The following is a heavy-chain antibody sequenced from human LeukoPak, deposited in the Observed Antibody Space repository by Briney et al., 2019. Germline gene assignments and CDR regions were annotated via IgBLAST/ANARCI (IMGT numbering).Heavy chain of an antibody. Sequence: GASVKVSCKASGYTFTGYYMHWVRQAPGQGLEWMGWINPNSGGTNYAQKFQGRVTMTRDPSISTAYMELSRLRSDDTAVYYCARRYYGSGTNPRYYYYYMDVWGKGTTVTVSS. D-gene: IGHD3-10*01. CDR1: GYTFTGYY. V-gene: IGHV1-2*02. CDR2: INPNSGGT. CDR3: ARRYYGSGTNPRYYYYYMDV. J-gene: IGHJ6*03.